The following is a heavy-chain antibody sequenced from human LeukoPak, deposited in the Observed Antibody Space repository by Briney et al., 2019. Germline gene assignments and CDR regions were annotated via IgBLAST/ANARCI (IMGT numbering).Heavy chain of an antibody. D-gene: IGHD3-3*01. CDR2: IKQDGSEK. CDR3: ARGRTYCDFWSGYRYFDY. Sequence: GGSLRLSCAASGFTFSSYWMSWVRQAPGKGLEWVANIKQDGSEKYYVDSVKGRFTISRDNAKNSLYLQMNSLRAEDTAVYYCARGRTYCDFWSGYRYFDYRGQGTLVTVSS. CDR1: GFTFSSYW. J-gene: IGHJ4*02. V-gene: IGHV3-7*01.